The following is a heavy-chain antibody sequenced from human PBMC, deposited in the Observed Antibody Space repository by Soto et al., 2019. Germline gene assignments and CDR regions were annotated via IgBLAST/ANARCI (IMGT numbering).Heavy chain of an antibody. CDR2: IIPMSGRP. CDR3: TRRGRQSANWFDP. V-gene: IGHV1-69*06. Sequence: QVQLVQSGAEVKTPGSSVKVSCKASGGPFNSFSIDWVRQAPGQGLEWMGGIIPMSGRPNYAQRFQGRVTFSADKSTNSVYMELNRLTHEDTAVYYCTRRGRQSANWFDPWGQGTLVTVSS. J-gene: IGHJ5*02. CDR1: GGPFNSFS.